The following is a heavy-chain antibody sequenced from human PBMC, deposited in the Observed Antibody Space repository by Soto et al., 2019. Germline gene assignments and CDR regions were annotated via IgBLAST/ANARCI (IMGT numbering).Heavy chain of an antibody. Sequence: GASVKVSCKASGYTFTGYYMHWVRQAPVQGLEWMGCINPNSGGTNYAQKFQGRVTMTRDTSISTAYMELSRLRSDDTAVYYCARAGRGYSYGYCFDYWGQGTLVTVSS. J-gene: IGHJ4*02. CDR1: GYTFTGYY. CDR2: INPNSGGT. V-gene: IGHV1-2*02. D-gene: IGHD5-18*01. CDR3: ARAGRGYSYGYCFDY.